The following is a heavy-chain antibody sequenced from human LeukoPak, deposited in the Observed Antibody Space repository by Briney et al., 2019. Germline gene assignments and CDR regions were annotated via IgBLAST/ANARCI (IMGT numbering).Heavy chain of an antibody. CDR1: GLIFSKYW. D-gene: IGHD2-15*01. V-gene: IGHV3-7*01. J-gene: IGHJ4*02. Sequence: GGSLRLSCAASGLIFSKYWMTWVRQAPGKGLEWVASIKPDGSEKYYLDSVKGRFTISRDNARDSLYLQMNSLRAEDTAVYYCARVVVVAVDYWGQGTLVTVSS. CDR2: IKPDGSEK. CDR3: ARVVVVAVDY.